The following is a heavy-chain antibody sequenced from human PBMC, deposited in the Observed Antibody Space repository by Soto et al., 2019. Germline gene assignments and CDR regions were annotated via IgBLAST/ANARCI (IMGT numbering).Heavy chain of an antibody. CDR2: IYYSGST. D-gene: IGHD3-10*01. Sequence: SETLSLTCTVSGGSISSYYWSWIQQPPGKGLEWIGYIYYSGSTNYNPSIKSRVTISVDTSKNQFSLKLSSVTAADTAVYYCARDVGRGVRGVITDYYYMDVWGKGTTVTVSS. CDR1: GGSISSYY. CDR3: ARDVGRGVRGVITDYYYMDV. V-gene: IGHV4-59*01. J-gene: IGHJ6*03.